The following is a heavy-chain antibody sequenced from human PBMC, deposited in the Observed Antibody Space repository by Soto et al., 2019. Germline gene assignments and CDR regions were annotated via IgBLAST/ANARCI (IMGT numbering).Heavy chain of an antibody. J-gene: IGHJ6*03. D-gene: IGHD5-12*01. CDR2: INPNSGVT. CDR1: GDRFTDYY. CDR3: ARESGGATAALDYYYFDMDV. V-gene: IGHV1-2*04. Sequence: QVQLVQSGAEVKEPGASVTASCGASGDRFTDYYMHWVRQAPGQGLGWMGWINPNSGVTKYAQKFQVWVTMTRDTSIRTVYLQLSRLGFDDAAIYYCARESGGATAALDYYYFDMDVWGTGTTVTVSS.